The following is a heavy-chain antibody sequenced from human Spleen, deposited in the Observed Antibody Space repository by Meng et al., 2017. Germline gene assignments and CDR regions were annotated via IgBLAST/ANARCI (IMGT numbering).Heavy chain of an antibody. CDR3: ARAHSSGWSPHAY. J-gene: IGHJ4*02. Sequence: QVKLQESGPGLVKPSGTLSLTCAVSGDSISSSDWWSWVRQPPGKGLEWIADIYRSGSTNYNPSLKSRVTISVDRSKNQFSLKLTSVTAADTAVYYCARAHSSGWSPHAYWGQGSLVTVSS. V-gene: IGHV4-4*02. CDR2: IYRSGST. CDR1: GDSISSSDW. D-gene: IGHD6-19*01.